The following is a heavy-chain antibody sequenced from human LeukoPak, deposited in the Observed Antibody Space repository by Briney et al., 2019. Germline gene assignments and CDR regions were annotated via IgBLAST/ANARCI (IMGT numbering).Heavy chain of an antibody. Sequence: PGGSLRLSCAASGFSFSSHGMSWVRQAPGKGLEWVSGIIGGAGGTYYADSVKGRFTISRDNSKNTLYLQMNSLRAEDTAVYYCAKTYYYDSSGYSGLDPWGQGTLVTVSS. CDR1: GFSFSSHG. V-gene: IGHV3-23*01. D-gene: IGHD3-22*01. CDR3: AKTYYYDSSGYSGLDP. J-gene: IGHJ5*02. CDR2: IIGGAGGT.